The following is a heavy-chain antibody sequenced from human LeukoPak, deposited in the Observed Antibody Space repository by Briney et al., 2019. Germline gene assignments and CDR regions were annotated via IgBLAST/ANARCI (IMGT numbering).Heavy chain of an antibody. CDR2: IGTAGDT. CDR1: GFTFSSYD. V-gene: IGHV3-13*01. J-gene: IGHJ4*02. CDR3: ARARTTVTAYYFDY. D-gene: IGHD4-11*01. Sequence: GGSLRLSCAASGFTFSSYDMHWVRQATGKGLEWVSAIGTAGDTYYPGSVKGRFTISRENAKNSLYLQMNSLSAEDTAVYYCARARTTVTAYYFDYWGQGTLVTVSS.